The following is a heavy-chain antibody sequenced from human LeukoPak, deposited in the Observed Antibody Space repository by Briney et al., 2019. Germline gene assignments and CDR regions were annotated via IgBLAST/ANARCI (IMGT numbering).Heavy chain of an antibody. D-gene: IGHD6-19*01. J-gene: IGHJ4*02. CDR3: AAAVAGRGGYFDY. Sequence: GGSLRLSCAPSGFTFSSYSMNWVRQAPGKGLEWVSYISSSSSTIYYADSVKGRFTISRDNAKNSLYLQMNSLRAEDTAVYYCAAAVAGRGGYFDYWGQGTLVTVSS. CDR2: ISSSSSTI. CDR1: GFTFSSYS. V-gene: IGHV3-48*01.